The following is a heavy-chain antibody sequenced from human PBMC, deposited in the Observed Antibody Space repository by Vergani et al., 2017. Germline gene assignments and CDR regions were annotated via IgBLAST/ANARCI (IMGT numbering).Heavy chain of an antibody. Sequence: QVQLVESGGGVVQPGRSLRLSCAASGFTFSSYCMHWVRQAPGKGLEWVAVIWYDGSNKYYADSVKGRFTISRDNSKNTLYLQMNSLRAEDTAVYYCARGTNVLLGLGGDGGQGSLVTVSS. CDR3: ARGTNVLLGLGGD. J-gene: IGHJ4*02. CDR2: IWYDGSNK. V-gene: IGHV3-33*01. D-gene: IGHD3-10*01. CDR1: GFTFSSYC.